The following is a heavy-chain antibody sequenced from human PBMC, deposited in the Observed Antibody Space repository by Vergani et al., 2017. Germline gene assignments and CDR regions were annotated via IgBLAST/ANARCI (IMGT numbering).Heavy chain of an antibody. Sequence: QVQLVQSGAEVKKPGASVKVSCKASGSTFTNYYMHWVRQAPGQGLEWMGIINPSGGSTSYAQKFQGRVTMTRDTSTSTVYMELSSLRAEDTALYYCARGPIAARPKWFDPWGQGTLVTVSS. D-gene: IGHD6-6*01. CDR2: INPSGGST. CDR1: GSTFTNYY. J-gene: IGHJ5*02. CDR3: ARGPIAARPKWFDP. V-gene: IGHV1-46*01.